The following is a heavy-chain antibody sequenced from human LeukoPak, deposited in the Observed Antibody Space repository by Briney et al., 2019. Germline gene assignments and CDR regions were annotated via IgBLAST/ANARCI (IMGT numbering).Heavy chain of an antibody. CDR1: GFTFSDYY. J-gene: IGHJ4*02. V-gene: IGHV3-9*01. CDR2: ISWNSGSI. Sequence: GGSLRLSCAASGFTFSDYYMSWVRQAPGKGLEWVSGISWNSGSIGYADSVKGRFTISRDNAKNSLYLQMNSLRAEDTALYYCAKDKIGWGQGTLVTVSS. CDR3: AKDKIG.